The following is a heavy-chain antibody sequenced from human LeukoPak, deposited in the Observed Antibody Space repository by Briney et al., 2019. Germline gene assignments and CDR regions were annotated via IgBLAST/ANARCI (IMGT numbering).Heavy chain of an antibody. CDR3: ATETNGRHYDY. D-gene: IGHD1-14*01. CDR2: IGPTGSDR. J-gene: IGHJ4*02. Sequence: GGSLRLSCTASELTFSTSGFNWVRQAPGKGLEWVASIGPTGSDRYHADSIKGRFTISRDNANNFLYLQMNSLRAEDTAVYYCATETNGRHYDYWGQGTLLTVSS. CDR1: ELTFSTSG. V-gene: IGHV3-21*06.